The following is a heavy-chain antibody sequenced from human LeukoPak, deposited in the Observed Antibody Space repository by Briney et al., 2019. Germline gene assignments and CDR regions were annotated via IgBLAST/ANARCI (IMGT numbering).Heavy chain of an antibody. CDR3: VTGRVADGNYFEN. D-gene: IGHD1-26*01. CDR2: VTGDSKGI. J-gene: IGHJ4*02. Sequence: GGSLRLSCATSGFEFDQCSMNWVRQAPGKGLEWISYVTGDSKGIYYADSVKGRFTISRDNAKKSVYLQMSRLRIGDTALYDFVTGRVADGNYFENWGQGSLVTVAS. V-gene: IGHV3-48*04. CDR1: GFEFDQCS.